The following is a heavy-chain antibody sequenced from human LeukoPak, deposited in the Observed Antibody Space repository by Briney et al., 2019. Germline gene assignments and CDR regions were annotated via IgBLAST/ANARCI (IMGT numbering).Heavy chain of an antibody. Sequence: GGSLRLSCAASGSTFSDYYMSWIRQAPGKGLEWVSYISSSGSTIYYADSVKGRFTISRDNAKNSLYLQMNSLRAEDTAVYYCATQKRGYSYGYVFLFDYWGQGTLVTVSS. J-gene: IGHJ4*02. CDR2: ISSSGSTI. CDR3: ATQKRGYSYGYVFLFDY. D-gene: IGHD5-18*01. CDR1: GSTFSDYY. V-gene: IGHV3-11*04.